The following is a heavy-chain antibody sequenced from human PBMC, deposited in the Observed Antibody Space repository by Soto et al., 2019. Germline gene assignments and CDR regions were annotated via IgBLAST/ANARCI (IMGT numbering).Heavy chain of an antibody. J-gene: IGHJ6*02. CDR3: AKDRGYCSSTSCYKPPDV. D-gene: IGHD2-2*02. V-gene: IGHV3-23*01. CDR1: GFTFSSYA. Sequence: AGGSLRLSCAASGFTFSSYAMSWVRQAPGKGLEWVSAISGSGGSTYYADSVKGRFTISRDNSKNTLYLQMNSLRAEDTAVYYCAKDRGYCSSTSCYKPPDVWGQGTTVTVSS. CDR2: ISGSGGST.